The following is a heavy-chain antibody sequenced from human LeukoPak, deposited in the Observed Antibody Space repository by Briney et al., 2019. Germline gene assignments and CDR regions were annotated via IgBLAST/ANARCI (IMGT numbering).Heavy chain of an antibody. J-gene: IGHJ5*02. CDR3: AKGVYGSGTYWYDWFDP. CDR1: GFTFKDYA. Sequence: GGSLRLSCAASGFTFKDYAMQWVRQAPGRGLEWVAFIRNDGNYKYYTDSVKGRFTISRDNSKNTLYLQMNSLRLEDTALYYCAKGVYGSGTYWYDWFDPWGQATLVTVSS. V-gene: IGHV3-30*02. CDR2: IRNDGNYK. D-gene: IGHD3-10*01.